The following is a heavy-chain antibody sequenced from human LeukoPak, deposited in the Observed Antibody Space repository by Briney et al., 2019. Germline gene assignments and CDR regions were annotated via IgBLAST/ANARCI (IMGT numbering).Heavy chain of an antibody. J-gene: IGHJ4*02. V-gene: IGHV3-23*01. Sequence: GGSLRLSCAASGFTFTTYTMGWVHQIPGKGLEWFSAINGNADSTYYADSVKGRFTMSRDNSKSTLYLQMNSLTAEDTAVYYCAKGSSGGWPYYFDYWGQGTLVTVSS. CDR1: GFTFTTYT. D-gene: IGHD6-19*01. CDR2: INGNADST. CDR3: AKGSSGGWPYYFDY.